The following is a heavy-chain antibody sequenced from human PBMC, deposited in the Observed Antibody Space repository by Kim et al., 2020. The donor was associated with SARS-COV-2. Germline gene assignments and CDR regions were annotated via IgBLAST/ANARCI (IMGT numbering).Heavy chain of an antibody. CDR3: ARRWFGELLLVGGWFDP. J-gene: IGHJ5*02. D-gene: IGHD3-10*01. Sequence: SETLSLTCAVSGGSISSSNWWSWVRQPPGKGLEWIGEIYHSGSTNYNPSLKSRVTISVDKSKNQFSLKLSSVTAADTAVYYCARRWFGELLLVGGWFDPWGQGTLVTVSS. V-gene: IGHV4-4*02. CDR1: GGSISSSNW. CDR2: IYHSGST.